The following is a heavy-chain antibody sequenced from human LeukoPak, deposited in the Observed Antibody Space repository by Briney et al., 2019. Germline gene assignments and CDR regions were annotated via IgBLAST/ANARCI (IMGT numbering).Heavy chain of an antibody. CDR1: GFTFSSYW. V-gene: IGHV3-74*01. J-gene: IGHJ3*02. Sequence: GGSLRLSCAASGFTFSSYWMHWVRQAPGKGLVWVSRINSDGSSTSYADSAKGRFTISRDNSKNTLYLQMNSLRAEDTAVYYCAKDRIAVAGYDAFDIWGQGTMVTVSS. CDR3: AKDRIAVAGYDAFDI. CDR2: INSDGSST. D-gene: IGHD6-19*01.